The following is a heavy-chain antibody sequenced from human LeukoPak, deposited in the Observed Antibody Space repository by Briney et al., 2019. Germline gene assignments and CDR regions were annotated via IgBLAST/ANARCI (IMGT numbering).Heavy chain of an antibody. V-gene: IGHV3-9*01. CDR2: ISWNSGSI. J-gene: IGHJ4*02. Sequence: GGSLRLSCAASGFTFSSYAMSWVRQAPGKGLEWVSGISWNSGSIGYADSVKGRFTISRDNAKNSLYLQMNSLRAEDTALYYCAKAVMVAATHFDYWGQGTLVTVSS. D-gene: IGHD2-15*01. CDR3: AKAVMVAATHFDY. CDR1: GFTFSSYA.